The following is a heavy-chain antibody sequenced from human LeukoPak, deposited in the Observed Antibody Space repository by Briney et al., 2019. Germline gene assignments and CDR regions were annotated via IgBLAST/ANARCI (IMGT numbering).Heavy chain of an antibody. CDR3: ARDRNIAAAGTRSLDY. CDR2: ISAYSGNT. V-gene: IGHV1-18*04. Sequence: ASVKVSCKASGYTFTSYGISWVRQAPGQGLEWMGWISAYSGNTNYAQKLQGRVTMTTDTSTSTAYMELRSLRSDDTAVYYCARDRNIAAAGTRSLDYWGQGTLVTVPS. CDR1: GYTFTSYG. J-gene: IGHJ4*02. D-gene: IGHD6-13*01.